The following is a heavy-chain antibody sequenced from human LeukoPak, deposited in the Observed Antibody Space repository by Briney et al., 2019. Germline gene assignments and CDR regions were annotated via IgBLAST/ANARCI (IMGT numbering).Heavy chain of an antibody. V-gene: IGHV4-31*03. J-gene: IGHJ4*02. Sequence: SQTLSLTCTVSGGSISSGGYYWSWIRQHPGKGLEWIGYIYYSGSTYYNPSLKSRVTISVDTSKNQFSLKLSSVTAADTAVYYCARDADGYRALGYWGQGTLVTVSS. CDR2: IYYSGST. CDR3: ARDADGYRALGY. CDR1: GGSISSGGYY. D-gene: IGHD5-24*01.